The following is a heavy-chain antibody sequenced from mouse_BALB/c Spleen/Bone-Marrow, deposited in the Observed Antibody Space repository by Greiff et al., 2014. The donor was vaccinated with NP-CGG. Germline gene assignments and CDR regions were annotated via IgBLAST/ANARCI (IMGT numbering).Heavy chain of an antibody. J-gene: IGHJ4*01. D-gene: IGHD2-14*01. Sequence: EVQLQQSGGGLVKPGGSLKLSCAASGFTFSDYYMYWVRQTPEKRLEWVATISDGGSYTYYPDSVKGRFTTSRDIAKNNLYLQMSSLKSEDTAMYYCARDRGVQGYAMDYWGQGTSVTVSS. V-gene: IGHV5-4*02. CDR2: ISDGGSYT. CDR3: ARDRGVQGYAMDY. CDR1: GFTFSDYY.